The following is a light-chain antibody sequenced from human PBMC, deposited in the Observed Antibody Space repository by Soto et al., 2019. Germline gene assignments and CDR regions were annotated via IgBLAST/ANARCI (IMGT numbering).Light chain of an antibody. Sequence: DIVMTQSPATLSWSQRERATVSCRASQSINNDLGWYQQKPGQAPRLLIYGASTRATGIPARFSGSGSGTEFTLTISRVQPEDFAVYFCQQYNNWLTFGQGTKV. V-gene: IGKV3-15*01. J-gene: IGKJ1*01. CDR3: QQYNNWLT. CDR1: QSINND. CDR2: GAS.